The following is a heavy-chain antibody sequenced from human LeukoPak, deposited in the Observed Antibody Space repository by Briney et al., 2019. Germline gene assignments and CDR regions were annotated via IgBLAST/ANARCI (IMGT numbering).Heavy chain of an antibody. V-gene: IGHV4-39*07. CDR3: ARERRDGYNGNRGEFDY. Sequence: SETLSLTCTVSGGSISSSSYSWDWIRQPPGKGLEWIGSIYYSGSTYYNPSLKSRVTISVDTSKNQFSLKLSSVTAADAAVYYCARERRDGYNGNRGEFDYWGQGTLVTVSS. CDR2: IYYSGST. CDR1: GGSISSSSYS. D-gene: IGHD5-24*01. J-gene: IGHJ4*02.